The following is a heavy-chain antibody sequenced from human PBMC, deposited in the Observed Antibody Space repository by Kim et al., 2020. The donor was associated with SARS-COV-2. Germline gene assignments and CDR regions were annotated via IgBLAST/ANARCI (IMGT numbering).Heavy chain of an antibody. CDR3: ARDKIAVRPGWFDP. CDR1: GYTFSSFG. Sequence: ASVKVSCKASGYTFSSFGVSWMRQAPGQGLEWMGWISAYNGKTNYAQIFQGRVTMTTDTSTNTAYMELRSLRSDDTAMYYCARDKIAVRPGWFDPWCQGT. CDR2: ISAYNGKT. J-gene: IGHJ5*02. D-gene: IGHD6-6*01. V-gene: IGHV1-18*01.